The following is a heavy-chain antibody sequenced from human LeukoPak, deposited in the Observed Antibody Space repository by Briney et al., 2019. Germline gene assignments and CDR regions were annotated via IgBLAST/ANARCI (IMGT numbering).Heavy chain of an antibody. V-gene: IGHV4-34*01. CDR3: ARGSAARPA. CDR1: GGSFSGYY. D-gene: IGHD6-6*01. Sequence: SETLSLTCAVYGGSFSGYYWSWIRQPPGKGLEWIGEINHSGSTNYNPSLKSRVTISVDTSKNQFSPKLSSVTAADTAVYYCARGSAARPAWGQGTLVAVSS. J-gene: IGHJ4*02. CDR2: INHSGST.